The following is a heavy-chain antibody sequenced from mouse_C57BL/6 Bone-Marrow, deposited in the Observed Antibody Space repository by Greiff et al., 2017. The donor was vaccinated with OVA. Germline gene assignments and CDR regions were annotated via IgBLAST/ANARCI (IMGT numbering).Heavy chain of an antibody. D-gene: IGHD1-1*01. CDR2: IDPENGDT. CDR3: TSITTVVATTDYFDY. J-gene: IGHJ2*01. V-gene: IGHV14-4*01. Sequence: EVQLVESGAELVRPGASVKLSCTASGFNIKDDYMHWVKQRPEQGLEWIGWIDPENGDTEYASKFQGKATITADTSSNTAYLQLSSLTSEDTAVYYCTSITTVVATTDYFDYWGQGTTLTVSS. CDR1: GFNIKDDY.